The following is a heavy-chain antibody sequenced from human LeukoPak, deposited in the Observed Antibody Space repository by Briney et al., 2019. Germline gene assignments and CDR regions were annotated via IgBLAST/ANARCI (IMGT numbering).Heavy chain of an antibody. CDR3: ARDLYSSKTNDAFVI. CDR2: ISYSGST. D-gene: IGHD6-13*01. CDR1: GGSFSGYY. J-gene: IGHJ3*02. Sequence: SGTLSLTCAVYGGSFSGYYWSWIRQPPGKGLQWIGSISYSGSTYYNPSLKSRVTISLDTSKNQFSLKLSSVTAADTAVYYCARDLYSSKTNDAFVIWGQGTMVTVSS. V-gene: IGHV4-34*01.